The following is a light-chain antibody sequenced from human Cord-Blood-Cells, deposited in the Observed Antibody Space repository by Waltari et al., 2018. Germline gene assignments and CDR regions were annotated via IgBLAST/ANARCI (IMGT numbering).Light chain of an antibody. J-gene: IGLJ3*02. V-gene: IGLV2-14*01. Sequence: QSALTQPATVSGSPGQSTTISCTETSSDVGCYNYVPWYQQQPGKPPKLMIYDVSMRPSGVSNSFSGSKSGNTASLTISGLQAEDEADYYCSSYTSSSTWVFGGGTKLTVL. CDR1: SSDVGCYNY. CDR3: SSYTSSSTWV. CDR2: DVS.